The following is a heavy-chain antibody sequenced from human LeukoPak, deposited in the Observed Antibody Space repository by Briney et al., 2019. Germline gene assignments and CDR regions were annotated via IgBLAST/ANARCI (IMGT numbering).Heavy chain of an antibody. D-gene: IGHD3-10*01. J-gene: IGHJ4*02. CDR1: GGTFSSYA. Sequence: SVKVSCKASGGTFSSYAISWVRQAPGQGLEWMGGIIPIFGTANYAQKFQGRVTITADESTSTAYMELSSLRSEDTAVYYCARELGSGSYSKGPPFDYWGQGTLVTVSS. V-gene: IGHV1-69*13. CDR3: ARELGSGSYSKGPPFDY. CDR2: IIPIFGTA.